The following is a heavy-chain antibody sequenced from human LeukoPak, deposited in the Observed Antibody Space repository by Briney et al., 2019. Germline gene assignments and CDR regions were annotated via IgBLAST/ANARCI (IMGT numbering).Heavy chain of an antibody. Sequence: PSETLSLTCTVSGGSISSGSYYWSRIRQPAGKGLEWIGRIYTSGSTNYNPSLKSRVTIPVDTSKNQFSLKLSSVTAADTAVYYCAREKDIVVVPAAYDAFDIWGQGTMVTVSS. V-gene: IGHV4-61*02. CDR2: IYTSGST. CDR1: GGSISSGSYY. CDR3: AREKDIVVVPAAYDAFDI. D-gene: IGHD2-2*01. J-gene: IGHJ3*02.